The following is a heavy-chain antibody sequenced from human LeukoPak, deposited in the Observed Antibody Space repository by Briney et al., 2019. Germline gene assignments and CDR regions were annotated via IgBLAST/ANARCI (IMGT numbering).Heavy chain of an antibody. D-gene: IGHD4-17*01. Sequence: GGSLRLSCAASGFTFSDYWMHWVRQAPGKGLVWVSRINSDGSSTSYADSVKGRFTISRDNAKNTLYLQMNSLRAEDTAVYYCAREEITVTDVFDMWGHGTRVTVSS. CDR1: GFTFSDYW. CDR2: INSDGSST. J-gene: IGHJ3*02. CDR3: AREEITVTDVFDM. V-gene: IGHV3-74*01.